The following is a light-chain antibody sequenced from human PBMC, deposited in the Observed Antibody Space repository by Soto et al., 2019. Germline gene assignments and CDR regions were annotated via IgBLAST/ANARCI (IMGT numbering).Light chain of an antibody. J-gene: IGKJ3*01. CDR3: NQYYIYPPP. Sequence: AIRMTQSPSSFSASTGDRVTITCRASQGISSYLAWYQQKPGKAPKLLIYAASTLQSGVPSRFSGSGSGTDFTLPISSLQSEDFATYYCNQYYIYPPPFGPGTKGDIK. CDR2: AAS. CDR1: QGISSY. V-gene: IGKV1-8*01.